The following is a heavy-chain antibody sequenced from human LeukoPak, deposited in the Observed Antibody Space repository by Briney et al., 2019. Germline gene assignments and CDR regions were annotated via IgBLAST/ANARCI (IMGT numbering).Heavy chain of an antibody. Sequence: GASVKVSCKASGYTFTSYDINWVRQATGQGLEWMGWMNPNSGNTGYAQKFQGRVTITRNTSISTAYMELSSLRSEDTAVYYCARVGSYAAYNWFDPWGQGTLVTVSS. J-gene: IGHJ5*02. CDR2: MNPNSGNT. V-gene: IGHV1-8*03. CDR3: ARVGSYAAYNWFDP. CDR1: GYTFTSYD. D-gene: IGHD1-26*01.